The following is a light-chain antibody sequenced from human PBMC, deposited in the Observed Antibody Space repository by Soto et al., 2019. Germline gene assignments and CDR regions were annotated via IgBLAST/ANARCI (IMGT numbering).Light chain of an antibody. V-gene: IGKV1-8*01. CDR3: QQYYSYPSWT. CDR1: QGISSY. Sequence: ALRMTQSPSSFSASRGDRVTITCRASQGISSYLAWYQQKPGKAPKLLIYAASTLQSGVPSRFSGSGSGTDFTLTISCLQSEDFATYYCQQYYSYPSWTFGQGTKVEFK. J-gene: IGKJ1*01. CDR2: AAS.